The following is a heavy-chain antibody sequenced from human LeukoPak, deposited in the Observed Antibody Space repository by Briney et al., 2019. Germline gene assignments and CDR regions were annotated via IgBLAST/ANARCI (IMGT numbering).Heavy chain of an antibody. Sequence: SETLSLTCTVSGGSISSGDYYWSWIRQPPGKGLEWIGYIYYSGSTYYNPSLKSRVTISVDTSKNQFSLKLSSVTAADTAVYYCARDGAATGYFDYWGQGTLVTVSS. CDR1: GGSISSGDYY. CDR2: IYYSGST. D-gene: IGHD6-25*01. J-gene: IGHJ4*02. V-gene: IGHV4-30-4*01. CDR3: ARDGAATGYFDY.